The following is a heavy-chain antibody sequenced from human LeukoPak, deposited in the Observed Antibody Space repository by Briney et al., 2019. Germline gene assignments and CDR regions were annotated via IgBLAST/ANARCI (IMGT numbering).Heavy chain of an antibody. CDR2: INPSGGST. J-gene: IGHJ4*02. D-gene: IGHD2-2*01. CDR1: GYTFTSYY. Sequence: ASVKVSCKASGYTFTSYYMHWVRQAPGQGLEWMGIINPSGGSTSYAQKFQGRVTMTRDTSTSTVYMELSSLRSEDTAVYYCARSWGGYCSSTSCYSFGYWGQGTLVTVSS. V-gene: IGHV1-46*03. CDR3: ARSWGGYCSSTSCYSFGY.